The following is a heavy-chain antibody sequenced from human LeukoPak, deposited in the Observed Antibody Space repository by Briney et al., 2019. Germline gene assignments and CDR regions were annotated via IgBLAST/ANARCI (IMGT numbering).Heavy chain of an antibody. V-gene: IGHV3-11*01. CDR1: GFTFSDYY. CDR2: TSSSGSTI. CDR3: ARLYCGGDCPSLHYYGMDV. J-gene: IGHJ6*02. D-gene: IGHD2-21*02. Sequence: GGSLRLSCAASGFTFSDYYMSWIRQAPGKGLEWVSYTSSSGSTIYYADSVKGRFTISRDNAKNSLYLQMNSLRAEDTAVYYCARLYCGGDCPSLHYYGMDVWGQGTTVTVSS.